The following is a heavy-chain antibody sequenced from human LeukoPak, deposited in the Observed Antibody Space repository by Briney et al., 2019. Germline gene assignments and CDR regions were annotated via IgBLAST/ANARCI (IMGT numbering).Heavy chain of an antibody. CDR1: GYTFTSYD. V-gene: IGHV1-8*01. J-gene: IGHJ6*03. D-gene: IGHD3-3*01. Sequence: ASVKVSCKASGYTFTSYDINWVRQATGQGLEWMGWMNPNSGNTGYAQKFQGGVTLTRNTTISTAYMELSSLRSEDTAVYYCARATGGTIFGVVIGHYYYYMDVWGKGTTVTVSS. CDR3: ARATGGTIFGVVIGHYYYYMDV. CDR2: MNPNSGNT.